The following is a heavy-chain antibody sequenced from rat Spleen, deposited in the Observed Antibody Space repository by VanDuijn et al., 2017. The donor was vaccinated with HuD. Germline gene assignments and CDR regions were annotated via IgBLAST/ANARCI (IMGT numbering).Heavy chain of an antibody. V-gene: IGHV5-17*01. CDR2: IIYDGSSP. Sequence: EVQLVESGGGLVQPGRSLKLSCAASGFTFSDYAMAWVRQAPKKGLEWVATIIYDGSSPYYRDSVKGRFTISRDNAKSTLYLQMDSLRSEDTATYYCARHYYDGTYYYWYFDFWGPGTMVTVSS. D-gene: IGHD1-12*02. CDR3: ARHYYDGTYYYWYFDF. J-gene: IGHJ1*01. CDR1: GFTFSDYA.